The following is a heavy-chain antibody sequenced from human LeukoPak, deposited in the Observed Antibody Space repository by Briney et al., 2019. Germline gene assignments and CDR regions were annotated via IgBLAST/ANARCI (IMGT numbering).Heavy chain of an antibody. CDR1: GFTFSNYF. D-gene: IGHD1-1*01. J-gene: IGHJ3*02. V-gene: IGHV3-74*01. CDR3: ARGGTNSYDTLDI. CDR2: ISGDGSRT. Sequence: GGSLRLSCAASGFTFSNYFMHWVRQAPGKGLVWVSRISGDGSRTTYAGAVKGRFTISRDNVGNTLYLQMNSLRADDTSVYSCARGGTNSYDTLDIWGQGTMVTVSS.